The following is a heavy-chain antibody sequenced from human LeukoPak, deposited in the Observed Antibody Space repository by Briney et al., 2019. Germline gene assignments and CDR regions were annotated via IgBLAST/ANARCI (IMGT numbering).Heavy chain of an antibody. D-gene: IGHD5-18*01. CDR2: INGYGSST. J-gene: IGHJ4*02. CDR3: ARDAPGNTALDY. Sequence: GGSLRLSCAASGFTFISYWMHWFRQAPGKGLVWVSRINGYGSSTDFADSVKGRFTISRDNAKNTLYLQMNSLRAEDTAVYYCARDAPGNTALDYWGQGTLVTVSS. V-gene: IGHV3-74*01. CDR1: GFTFISYW.